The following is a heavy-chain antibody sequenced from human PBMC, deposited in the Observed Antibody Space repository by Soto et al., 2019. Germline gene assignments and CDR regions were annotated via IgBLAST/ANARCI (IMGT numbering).Heavy chain of an antibody. V-gene: IGHV1-69*01. J-gene: IGHJ6*02. CDR1: GGTFSSYA. D-gene: IGHD2-15*01. Sequence: VKVSCKASGGTFSSYAISWVRQAPGQGLEWMGGIIPIFGTANYAQKFQGRVTITADESTSTAYMELSSLRSEDTAVYYCARELVVVAATHYYYYGMDVWGQGTTVTVSS. CDR2: IIPIFGTA. CDR3: ARELVVVAATHYYYYGMDV.